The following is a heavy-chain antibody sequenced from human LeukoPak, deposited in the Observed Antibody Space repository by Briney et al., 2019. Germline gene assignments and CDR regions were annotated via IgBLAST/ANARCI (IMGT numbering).Heavy chain of an antibody. V-gene: IGHV3-48*01. Sequence: GGSLRLSCAASGFTLSNYSMNWVRQAPGKGLEWVSYISSSSSTIYYADSVKGRFTISRDNAKNSLYLQMNSLRAEDTAVYYCARDGETTWELWTEGGWFDPWGQGTLVTASS. CDR1: GFTLSNYS. CDR3: ARDGETTWELWTEGGWFDP. J-gene: IGHJ5*02. D-gene: IGHD1-26*01. CDR2: ISSSSSTI.